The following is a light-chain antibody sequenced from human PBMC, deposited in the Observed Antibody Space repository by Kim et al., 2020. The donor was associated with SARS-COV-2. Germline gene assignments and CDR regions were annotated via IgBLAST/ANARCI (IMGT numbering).Light chain of an antibody. J-gene: IGLJ2*01. CDR1: KLGDKY. CDR2: QDN. V-gene: IGLV3-1*01. CDR3: QTWDSSSRHVV. Sequence: PGQTASITCSGDKLGDKYASWHQQKPGQSPVLVGYQDNKRPSGIPERFSGSNSGNTATLTISGTRAMDDADYYCQTWDSSSRHVVFGGGTQLTVL.